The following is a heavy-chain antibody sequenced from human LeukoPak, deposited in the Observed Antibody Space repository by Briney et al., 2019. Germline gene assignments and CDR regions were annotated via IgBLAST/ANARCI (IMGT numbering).Heavy chain of an antibody. CDR2: ISYGGSNK. CDR3: ATQRGRWLFPY. CDR1: GFTFSSYG. D-gene: IGHD3-9*01. V-gene: IGHV3-30*03. J-gene: IGHJ4*02. Sequence: GGSLRLSCAASGFTFSSYGMHWVRQAPGKGLEWVAVISYGGSNKYYADSVKGRFTISRDNSKNTLYLQMNSLRAEDTAVYYCATQRGRWLFPYWGQGTLVTVSS.